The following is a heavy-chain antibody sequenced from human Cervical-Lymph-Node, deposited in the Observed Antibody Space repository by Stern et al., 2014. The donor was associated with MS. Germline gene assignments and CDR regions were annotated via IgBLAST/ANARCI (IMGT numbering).Heavy chain of an antibody. CDR3: TGDVWFGEPIRYFQY. Sequence: EVLLVESGGGLVQPGRSLRLSCIGSGFTFGDYAMSWFRQAPGKGLEWIAFIRSKAYGGTTEYAASVKGRFTISRDDSKSIAYLQLNSLKTEDTAVYYCTGDVWFGEPIRYFQYWGQGTLVTVSS. CDR2: IRSKAYGGTT. CDR1: GFTFGDYA. D-gene: IGHD3-10*01. V-gene: IGHV3-49*03. J-gene: IGHJ1*01.